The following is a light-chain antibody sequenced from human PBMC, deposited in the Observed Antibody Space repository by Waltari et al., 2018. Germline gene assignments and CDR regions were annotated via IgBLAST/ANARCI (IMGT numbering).Light chain of an antibody. J-gene: IGLJ2*01. CDR2: DDN. CDR1: SSDVGDYNH. CDR3: CSYAGPDEHVV. V-gene: IGLV2-11*01. Sequence: QSALTQPPSVSGSPAQSVTISCSGTSSDVGDYNHVSWYQQYPGKAPKLIIYDDNKRPPRVPARFFGSQSGSTASLTITGRQTADEADDSCCSYAGPDEHVVFGGGTKVTVL.